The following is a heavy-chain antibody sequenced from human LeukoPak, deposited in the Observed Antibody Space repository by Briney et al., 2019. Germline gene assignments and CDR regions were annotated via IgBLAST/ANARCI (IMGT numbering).Heavy chain of an antibody. CDR1: GFTFSSYE. J-gene: IGHJ4*02. V-gene: IGHV3-48*03. D-gene: IGHD2-15*01. CDR2: ISSSGSTI. Sequence: PGGSLRLSCADSGFTFSSYEMNWVRQAPGKGLEWVSYISSSGSTIYYADSVKGRFTISRDNAKNSLYLQMNSLRAEDTAVYYCARDLNQDIVVVVAATPPLVWGQGTLVTVSS. CDR3: ARDLNQDIVVVVAATPPLV.